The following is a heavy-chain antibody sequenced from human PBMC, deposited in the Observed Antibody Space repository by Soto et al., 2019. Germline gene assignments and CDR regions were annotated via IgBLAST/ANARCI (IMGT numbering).Heavy chain of an antibody. CDR2: IYPDDSDI. V-gene: IGHV5-51*01. CDR3: ARHTFCSGGSFYSSFYYGMDV. J-gene: IGHJ6*02. CDR1: GYNFSSYW. D-gene: IGHD2-15*01. Sequence: GESLKISCKGSGYNFSSYWLAWVRQMPGKGLEWMGIIYPDDSDIRYSPSFQGQVSISADKSINTAYLQWNSLKASDSAMYFCARHTFCSGGSFYSSFYYGMDVWGQGTTVTVSS.